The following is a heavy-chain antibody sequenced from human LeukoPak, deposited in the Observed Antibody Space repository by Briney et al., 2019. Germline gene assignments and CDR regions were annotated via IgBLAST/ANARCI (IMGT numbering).Heavy chain of an antibody. D-gene: IGHD6-13*01. CDR2: IIPILGIA. J-gene: IGHJ4*02. V-gene: IGHV1-69*04. Sequence: ASVKVSCKASGYTFTSYGISWVRQAPGQGLEWMGRIIPILGIANYAQKFQGRVTITADKSTSTAYMELSSLRSEDTAVYYCARDESSSWYLWYFDYWGQGTLVTVSS. CDR1: GYTFTSYG. CDR3: ARDESSSWYLWYFDY.